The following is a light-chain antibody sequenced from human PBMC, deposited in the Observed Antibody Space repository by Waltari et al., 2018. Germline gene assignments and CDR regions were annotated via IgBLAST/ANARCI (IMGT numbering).Light chain of an antibody. Sequence: QSALTQPASVSGSPGQSITISCSGTDSDVGSYDFVSWYQQHPGKAPHLILYEVINRPARISNRFSSSKSGNTASLTVAGIQAEDEADYYCSSYTTSSAPGVFGTGTRVTGL. V-gene: IGLV2-14*01. J-gene: IGLJ1*01. CDR1: DSDVGSYDF. CDR2: EVI. CDR3: SSYTTSSAPGV.